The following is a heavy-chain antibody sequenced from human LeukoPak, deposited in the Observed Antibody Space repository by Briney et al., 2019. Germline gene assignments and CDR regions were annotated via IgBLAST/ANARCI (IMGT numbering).Heavy chain of an antibody. CDR3: AKVPSSSSGYCYGMDV. Sequence: GGSLRLSCAASGFTFSSYGMHWVRQAPGKGLEWVAVISYDGSNKYYADSVKGRFTISRDNSKNTLYLQMNSLRAEDTAVYYCAKVPSSSSGYCYGMDVWGQGTTVTVSS. D-gene: IGHD6-6*01. J-gene: IGHJ6*02. CDR1: GFTFSSYG. CDR2: ISYDGSNK. V-gene: IGHV3-30*18.